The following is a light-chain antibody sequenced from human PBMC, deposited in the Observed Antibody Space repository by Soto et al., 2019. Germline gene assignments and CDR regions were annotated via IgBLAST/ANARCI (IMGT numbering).Light chain of an antibody. Sequence: QTPGTLSLSPGEGATLSCRASQSVRNSYLAWYQQKPGQAPRLLMPGASSSSAGSPHRFSGNGSGTDFSLTISRRGPEEYVGCYCKPDDNSSQTTIGQGKRLEIK. V-gene: IGKV3-20*01. CDR3: KPDDNSSQTT. CDR2: GAS. CDR1: QSVRNSY. J-gene: IGKJ5*01.